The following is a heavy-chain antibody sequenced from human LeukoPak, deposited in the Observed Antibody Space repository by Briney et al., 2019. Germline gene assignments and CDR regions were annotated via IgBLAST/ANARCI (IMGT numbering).Heavy chain of an antibody. CDR3: AREGLHYDFWSGYQYYFDY. V-gene: IGHV3-21*01. D-gene: IGHD3-3*01. CDR2: ISSSSSYI. Sequence: KPGGSLRLSCAASGFTFSSYSMNCVRQAPGKGLEWVSPISSSSSYIYYADSVKGRFTISRDNAKNSLYLQMNSLRAEDTAVYYCAREGLHYDFWSGYQYYFDYWGQGTLVTVSS. CDR1: GFTFSSYS. J-gene: IGHJ4*02.